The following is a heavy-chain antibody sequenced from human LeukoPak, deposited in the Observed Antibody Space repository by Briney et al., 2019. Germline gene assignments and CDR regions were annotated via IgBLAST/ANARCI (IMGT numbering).Heavy chain of an antibody. V-gene: IGHV3-30*18. CDR2: ISYDGSNK. CDR3: AKTAWELGYCSSTSCYHFDY. J-gene: IGHJ4*02. CDR1: GFTFSTYG. D-gene: IGHD2-2*01. Sequence: GRSLRLSCAASGFTFSTYGMHWVRPAPGKGLEGVAVISYDGSNKYYADSVKGRFTISRDNSKNTLYLQMNSLRAEDTAVYYCAKTAWELGYCSSTSCYHFDYWGQGTLVTVSS.